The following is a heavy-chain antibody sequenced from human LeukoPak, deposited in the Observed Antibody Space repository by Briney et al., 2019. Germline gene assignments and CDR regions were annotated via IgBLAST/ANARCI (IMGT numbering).Heavy chain of an antibody. D-gene: IGHD2-2*02. Sequence: GGSLRLSCAASGFTFSSYSMNWVRQAPGKGLEWVSSISSSSSYIYYADSVKGRFTISRDNAKNSLYLQMNSLRAEDTAVYYCARLLRSYCSSTSCYSSYFDYWGQGTLVTVSS. CDR3: ARLLRSYCSSTSCYSSYFDY. V-gene: IGHV3-21*01. J-gene: IGHJ4*02. CDR1: GFTFSSYS. CDR2: ISSSSSYI.